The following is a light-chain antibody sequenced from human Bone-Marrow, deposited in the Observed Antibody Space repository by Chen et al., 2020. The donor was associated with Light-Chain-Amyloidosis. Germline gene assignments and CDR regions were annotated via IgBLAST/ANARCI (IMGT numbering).Light chain of an antibody. J-gene: IGLJ2*01. CDR2: RDT. Sequence: SYELTQSPSVSVSPGQKARITCSGDDLPTKYAYWYQQKPGQAPVLVIHRDTERPSGISERFSGSSPGTTATLTISGVQAEDEADYHCQSADSSGTYEVIFGGGTKLTVL. CDR1: DLPTKY. V-gene: IGLV3-25*03. CDR3: QSADSSGTYEVI.